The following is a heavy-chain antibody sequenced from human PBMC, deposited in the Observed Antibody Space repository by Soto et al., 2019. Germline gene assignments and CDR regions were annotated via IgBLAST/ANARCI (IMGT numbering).Heavy chain of an antibody. Sequence: SETLSLTCTVSDGSISSYYWSWIRQPPGKGLEWIGYIYYSGSTNYNPSLKSRVTISVDTSKNQFSLKLSSVTAADTAVYYCARDGVAGTTGYFDYWGQGTLVTVSS. J-gene: IGHJ4*02. D-gene: IGHD6-19*01. V-gene: IGHV4-59*01. CDR3: ARDGVAGTTGYFDY. CDR1: DGSISSYY. CDR2: IYYSGST.